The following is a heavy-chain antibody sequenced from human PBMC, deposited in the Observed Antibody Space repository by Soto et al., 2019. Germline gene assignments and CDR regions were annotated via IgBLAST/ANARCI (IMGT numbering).Heavy chain of an antibody. CDR1: GFTFSSYS. CDR3: AGHYDDVLVSGLMDF. V-gene: IGHV3-48*02. J-gene: IGHJ6*02. CDR2: ISSSSSTI. D-gene: IGHD3-16*01. Sequence: EVQLVESGGGLVQTGGSLRLSCAASGFTFSSYSMNWVRQAPGKGLEWVSYISSSSSTIYYAASVKGRFTISRANAKNSVYLQMNRRKDEDPAVYYGAGHYDDVLVSGLMDFWCQWTTVTVSS.